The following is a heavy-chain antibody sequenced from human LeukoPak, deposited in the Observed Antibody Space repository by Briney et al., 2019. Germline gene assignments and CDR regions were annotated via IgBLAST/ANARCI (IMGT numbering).Heavy chain of an antibody. V-gene: IGHV4-59*01. CDR2: IYHSGST. CDR1: GTSISSYY. D-gene: IGHD2-15*01. CDR3: ARVHCSGGSCYLAWFDP. J-gene: IGHJ5*02. Sequence: SETLSLTCTVSGTSISSYYWSWIRQPPGKGLEWIAYIYHSGSTNYNPSLKSRVTISVDTSNKEFSLKLSSVTAADTAVYYCARVHCSGGSCYLAWFDPWGQGTLVTVSS.